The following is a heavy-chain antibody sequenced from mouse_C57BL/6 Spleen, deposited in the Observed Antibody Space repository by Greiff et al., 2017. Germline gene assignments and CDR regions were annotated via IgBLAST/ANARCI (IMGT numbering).Heavy chain of an antibody. CDR2: IYPSDSET. J-gene: IGHJ2*01. CDR1: GYTFTSYW. V-gene: IGHV1-61*01. D-gene: IGHD1-1*01. CDR3: ARGGYYYGSCYFDY. Sequence: VQLQQSGAELVRPGSSVKLSCKASGYTFTSYWMEWVKQRPGQGLEWIGNIYPSDSETNYNQKFKDKDTLTVDKSSSTAYMQLSSLTSEDDAVDFCARGGYYYGSCYFDYWGQGTTLTVSS.